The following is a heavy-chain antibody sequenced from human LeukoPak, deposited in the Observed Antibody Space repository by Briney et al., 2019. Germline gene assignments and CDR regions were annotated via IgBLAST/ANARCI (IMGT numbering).Heavy chain of an antibody. D-gene: IGHD4-23*01. J-gene: IGHJ3*02. CDR3: ARPTTVVTLPDAFDI. Sequence: PSETLSLTCTVSGGSLSSSSYYWGWIREPPGKGLEWIGSIYYSGSTYYNPSLKSRVTISVDTSKNQFSLKLSSVTAADTAVYYCARPTTVVTLPDAFDIWGQGTMVTVSS. V-gene: IGHV4-39*01. CDR2: IYYSGST. CDR1: GGSLSSSSYY.